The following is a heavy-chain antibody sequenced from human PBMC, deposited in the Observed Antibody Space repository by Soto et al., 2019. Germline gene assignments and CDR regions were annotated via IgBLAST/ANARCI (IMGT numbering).Heavy chain of an antibody. Sequence: GGSLRLSCAASGFTFSSYSMHWVRQAPGKGLEYVSAINSNGGSTYYANSVKGRFTISRDNSKNTLYLQMNSLRAEDTAVYYCAKNEPTVTTCEYFDYWGQGTLVTVSS. J-gene: IGHJ4*02. CDR1: GFTFSSYS. CDR2: INSNGGST. D-gene: IGHD4-4*01. V-gene: IGHV3-64*01. CDR3: AKNEPTVTTCEYFDY.